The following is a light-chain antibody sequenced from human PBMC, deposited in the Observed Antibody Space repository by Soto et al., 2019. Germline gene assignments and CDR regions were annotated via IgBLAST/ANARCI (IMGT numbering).Light chain of an antibody. CDR3: MLYMGGGLVV. J-gene: IGLJ2*01. Sequence: QAVVTQKPSFSVSPGGTVTLACGLTSGSVSTTYYPSWYQQTPGQAPRTLIYSTNIRSSGVPDRFSGSILGNKAALTITGAQEDDESDYHCMLYMGGGLVVFGGGTKLTVL. V-gene: IGLV8-61*01. CDR1: SGSVSTTYY. CDR2: STN.